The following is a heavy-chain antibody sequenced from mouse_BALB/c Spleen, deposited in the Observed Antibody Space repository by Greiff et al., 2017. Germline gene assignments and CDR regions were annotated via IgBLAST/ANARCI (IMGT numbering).Heavy chain of an antibody. J-gene: IGHJ3*01. D-gene: IGHD2-3*01. Sequence: EVKLQESGPGLVKPSQSLSLTCTVTGYSITSDYAWNWIRQFPGNKLEWMGYISYSGSTSYNPSLKSRISITRDTSKNQFFLQLNSVTTEDTATYYCARRGGDDDGYGAWFAYWGQGTLVTVSA. CDR3: ARRGGDDDGYGAWFAY. CDR1: GYSITSDYA. V-gene: IGHV3-2*02. CDR2: ISYSGST.